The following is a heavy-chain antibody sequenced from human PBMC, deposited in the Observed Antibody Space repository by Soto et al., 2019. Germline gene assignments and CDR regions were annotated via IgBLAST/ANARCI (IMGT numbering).Heavy chain of an antibody. V-gene: IGHV3-9*01. CDR1: GFTFDDYA. CDR2: ISWNSGSI. CDR3: AKDAVYSSSWPDY. Sequence: SLKISCAASGFTFDDYAMHWVRQAPGKGLEWVSGISWNSGSIGYADSVKGRFTISRDNAKNSLYLQMNSLRAEDTALYYCAKDAVYSSSWPDYWGQGTLVTVSS. D-gene: IGHD6-13*01. J-gene: IGHJ4*02.